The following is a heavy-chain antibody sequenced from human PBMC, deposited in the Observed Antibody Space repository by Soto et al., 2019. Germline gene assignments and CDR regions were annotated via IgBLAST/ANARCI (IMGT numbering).Heavy chain of an antibody. V-gene: IGHV4-39*01. J-gene: IGHJ6*02. CDR3: ARSFAGLRFPVV. D-gene: IGHD3-3*01. CDR1: GGSISSSSYY. Sequence: PSETLSLTCTVSGGSISSSSYYWGWIRQPPGKGLEWIGSIYYSGSTYYNPSLKSRVTISVGTSKNQFSLKLSSVTAADTAVYYCARSFAGLRFPVVWGQGTTVTVSS. CDR2: IYYSGST.